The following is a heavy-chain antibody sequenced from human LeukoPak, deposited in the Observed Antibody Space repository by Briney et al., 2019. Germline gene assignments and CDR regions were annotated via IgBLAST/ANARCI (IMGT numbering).Heavy chain of an antibody. CDR1: GFTFSSYA. CDR3: AKDSHSQQLVTEYFDY. Sequence: GGSLRLSCAASGFTFSSYAMSWVRQAPGKGLEWVAVISYDGSNKYYADSVKGRFTISRDNSKNTLYLQMNSLRAEDTAVYYCAKDSHSQQLVTEYFDYWGQGTLVTVSS. CDR2: ISYDGSNK. V-gene: IGHV3-30*18. D-gene: IGHD6-13*01. J-gene: IGHJ4*02.